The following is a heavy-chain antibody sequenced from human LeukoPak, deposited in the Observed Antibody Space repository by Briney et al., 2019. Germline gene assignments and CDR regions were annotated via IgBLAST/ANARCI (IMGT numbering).Heavy chain of an antibody. CDR2: IYYTGSA. J-gene: IGHJ5*02. CDR1: DGSISSGGYY. V-gene: IGHV4-31*03. CDR3: ARYCSSTSCRWFDP. D-gene: IGHD2-2*01. Sequence: SETLSLTRTVSDGSISSGGYYWSWIRQHPGNGLEWIGYIYYTGSAYYNPSPKSRVIISVDTSKNQFSLKLNSVTAADTAVYYCARYCSSTSCRWFDPWGQGTLVTVSS.